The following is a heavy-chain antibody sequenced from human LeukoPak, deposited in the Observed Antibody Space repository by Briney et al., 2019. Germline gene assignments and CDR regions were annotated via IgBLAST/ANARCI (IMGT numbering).Heavy chain of an antibody. Sequence: PSETLSLTCAVYGGSFSGYYWSWIRQPPGKGLEWIGEINHSGSTNYNPSLKSRVTISVDTSKNQFSLKLSSVTAADTAVYYCARYGSGWYDLIGTPGWFDPWGQGTLVTVSS. D-gene: IGHD6-19*01. J-gene: IGHJ5*02. CDR2: INHSGST. CDR1: GGSFSGYY. CDR3: ARYGSGWYDLIGTPGWFDP. V-gene: IGHV4-34*01.